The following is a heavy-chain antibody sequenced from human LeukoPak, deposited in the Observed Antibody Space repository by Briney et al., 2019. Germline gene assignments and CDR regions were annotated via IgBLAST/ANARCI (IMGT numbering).Heavy chain of an antibody. J-gene: IGHJ6*02. D-gene: IGHD1-26*01. Sequence: GGSLRLSCAASGFTFSSYAVSWVRQAPGKGLEGGSGISGRGGSTYYADSVKGRFTSSRDISKNTLYVQMNSLRAEDEAVYYCAKDTGWGYSSYDYYGMDVWGQGTTVTVPS. CDR2: ISGRGGST. CDR3: AKDTGWGYSSYDYYGMDV. V-gene: IGHV3-23*01. CDR1: GFTFSSYA.